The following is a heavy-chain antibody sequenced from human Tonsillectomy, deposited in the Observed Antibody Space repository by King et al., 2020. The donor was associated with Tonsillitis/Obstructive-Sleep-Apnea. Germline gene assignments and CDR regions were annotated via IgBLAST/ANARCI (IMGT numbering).Heavy chain of an antibody. V-gene: IGHV3-48*03. D-gene: IGHD2-21*01. CDR2: ISSSGSTI. CDR1: GFTFSNYE. J-gene: IGHJ4*02. Sequence: DVQLVQSGGGLVQPGGSLRLSCAASGFTFSNYEMNWVRQAPGKGLEWVSYISSSGSTIYYADSVKGRFTISRDNAKNSLYLQMNSLRAEDAAVYYCARDKAYCGRDCYSGYFDYWGQGTLVTVSS. CDR3: ARDKAYCGRDCYSGYFDY.